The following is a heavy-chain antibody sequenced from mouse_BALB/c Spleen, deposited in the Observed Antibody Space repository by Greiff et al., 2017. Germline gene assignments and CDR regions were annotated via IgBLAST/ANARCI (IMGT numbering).Heavy chain of an antibody. CDR2: IDPETGGT. V-gene: IGHV1-15*01. D-gene: IGHD1-1*01. J-gene: IGHJ1*01. CDR3: TRRPGSSDDWYFDV. CDR1: GYTFTDYE. Sequence: QVQLQQSGAELVRPGASVTLSCKASGYTFTDYEMHWVKQTPVHGLEWIGAIDPETGGTAYNQKFKGKATLTADKSSSTAYMELRSLTSEDSAVYDCTRRPGSSDDWYFDVWGAGTTVTVSS.